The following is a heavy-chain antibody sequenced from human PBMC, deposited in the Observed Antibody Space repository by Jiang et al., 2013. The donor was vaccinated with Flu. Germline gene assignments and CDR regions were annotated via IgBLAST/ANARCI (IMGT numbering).Heavy chain of an antibody. CDR3: AREGSDVDTALELGY. J-gene: IGHJ4*02. D-gene: IGHD5-18*01. V-gene: IGHV4-4*07. CDR2: IYTSGST. CDR1: ISSYY. Sequence: ISSYYWSWIRQPAGKGLEWIGRIYTSGSTNYNPSLKSRVTMSVDTSKNQFSLKLSSVTAADTAVYYCAREGSDVDTALELGYWGQGTLVTVSS.